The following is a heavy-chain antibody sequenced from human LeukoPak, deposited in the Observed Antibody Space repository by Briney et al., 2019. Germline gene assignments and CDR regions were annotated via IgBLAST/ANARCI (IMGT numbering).Heavy chain of an antibody. CDR2: IYYTGNT. V-gene: IGHV4-39*01. Sequence: SETLSLTCTVSGVSISSSYSYWGWIRQPPGMGLEWIGSIYYTGNTYYNPSLKSRFTISVDTSKNQFSLKLSSVTAADTAVYYCARHKQQLVRLRRYFDYWGQGTLVTVSS. D-gene: IGHD6-13*01. J-gene: IGHJ4*02. CDR3: ARHKQQLVRLRRYFDY. CDR1: GVSISSSYSY.